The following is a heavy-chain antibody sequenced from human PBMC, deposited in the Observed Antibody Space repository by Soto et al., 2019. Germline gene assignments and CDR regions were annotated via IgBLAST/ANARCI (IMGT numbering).Heavy chain of an antibody. CDR3: ARGRPYGMDV. Sequence: WGSLRLSCAASVFTFGSYWMNWVRQAPGKGLVWVSRIDSDGSSTTYADSVKGRFTTSRDNAKNTLYLQMSSLRVEDTAVYYCARGRPYGMDVWGQGTTVTVSS. CDR1: VFTFGSYW. CDR2: IDSDGSST. V-gene: IGHV3-74*01. J-gene: IGHJ6*02.